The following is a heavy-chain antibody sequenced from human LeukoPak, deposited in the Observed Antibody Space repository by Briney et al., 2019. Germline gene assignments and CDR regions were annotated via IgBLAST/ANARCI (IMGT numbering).Heavy chain of an antibody. CDR2: ISYDGSNK. V-gene: IGHV3-30-3*01. Sequence: GGSLRLSCAASGFTFSSYAMHWVRQAPGKGLEWVAVISYDGSNKYYADSVKGRFTISRDNSKNTLYLQMNSLRAEDTAVYYCARESVKYCSGGSCYSRTALDYWGQGTLVTVSS. CDR3: ARESVKYCSGGSCYSRTALDY. CDR1: GFTFSSYA. D-gene: IGHD2-15*01. J-gene: IGHJ4*02.